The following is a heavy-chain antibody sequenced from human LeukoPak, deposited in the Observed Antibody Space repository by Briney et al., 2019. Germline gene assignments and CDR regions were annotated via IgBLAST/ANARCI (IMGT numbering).Heavy chain of an antibody. V-gene: IGHV3-66*04. Sequence: GGSLRLSCAAAGFTVSSNYMGWVRQAPGKGLEWVSVLYSGGSTYYPDSVKGRFTISRDNSQSTLYLQMDSLRAEDTALYYCARLYDSSGYGAFDIWGQGTMVTVSS. CDR3: ARLYDSSGYGAFDI. CDR2: LYSGGST. D-gene: IGHD3-22*01. CDR1: GFTVSSNY. J-gene: IGHJ3*02.